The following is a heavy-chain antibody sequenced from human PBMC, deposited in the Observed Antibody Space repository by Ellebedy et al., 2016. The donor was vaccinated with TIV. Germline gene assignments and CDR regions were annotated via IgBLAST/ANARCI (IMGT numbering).Heavy chain of an antibody. CDR2: IKQDGSEK. CDR3: ARSGYYYDSSDYDPRSPGRIRGGMDV. Sequence: GESLKISCAASGFTFSSYWMSWVRQAPGKGPEWVASIKQDGSEKDYEDSVKGRFTISRDNAKNSLYLQMNSLRAEDTAVYYCARSGYYYDSSDYDPRSPGRIRGGMDVWGQGTTVTVSS. J-gene: IGHJ6*02. V-gene: IGHV3-7*03. D-gene: IGHD3-22*01. CDR1: GFTFSSYW.